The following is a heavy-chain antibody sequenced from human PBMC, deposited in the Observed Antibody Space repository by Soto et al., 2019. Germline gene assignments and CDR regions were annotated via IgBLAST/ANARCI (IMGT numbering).Heavy chain of an antibody. CDR3: ARWHVRGGMDV. CDR1: GGSFSGYY. CDR2: INHSGST. J-gene: IGHJ6*02. V-gene: IGHV4-34*01. Sequence: QVQLQQWGAGLLKPSETLSLTCAVYGGSFSGYYWSWIRQPPGKGLEWIGEINHSGSTNYNPSLKSRVTISVDTSKNQFSLKLSSVTAADTAVYYCARWHVRGGMDVWGQGTTVTVSS.